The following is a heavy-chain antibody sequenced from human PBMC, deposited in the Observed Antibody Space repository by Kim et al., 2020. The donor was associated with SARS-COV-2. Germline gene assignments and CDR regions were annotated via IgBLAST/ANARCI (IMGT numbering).Heavy chain of an antibody. CDR3: ARGALVVVAPFAY. CDR2: INHSGST. Sequence: SETLSLTCAVYGGSFSGYYWSWIRQPPGKGLEWIGEINHSGSTNYNPSLKSRVTISVDTSKNQFSLKLSSVTAADTAVYYCARGALVVVAPFAYWGQGTLVTVSS. D-gene: IGHD2-15*01. V-gene: IGHV4-34*01. J-gene: IGHJ4*02. CDR1: GGSFSGYY.